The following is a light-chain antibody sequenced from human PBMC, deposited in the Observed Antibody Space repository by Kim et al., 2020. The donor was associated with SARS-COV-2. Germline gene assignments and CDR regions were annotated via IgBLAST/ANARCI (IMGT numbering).Light chain of an antibody. Sequence: QRIISSCSASLSNNGSNFVNWYPQFPGTAPKLLIYCSNQRPSGVPDRFSGSTSGTSASLAISGLQSEDEGNYFCAAWDDSLNGLWVFGGGTQLTVL. V-gene: IGLV1-44*01. CDR3: AAWDDSLNGLWV. CDR1: LSNNGSNF. J-gene: IGLJ3*02. CDR2: CSN.